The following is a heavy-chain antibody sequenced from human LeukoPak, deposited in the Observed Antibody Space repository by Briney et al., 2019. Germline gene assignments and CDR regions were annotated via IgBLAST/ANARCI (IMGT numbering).Heavy chain of an antibody. J-gene: IGHJ5*02. CDR3: ASWYSSSWETNWFDP. D-gene: IGHD6-13*01. Sequence: GGSLRLSCAASGFTFSSYEMNWVRQAPGKGLEWVSYISSSGSTIYYADPVKGRFTISRDNAKNSLYLQMNSLRAEDTAVYYCASWYSSSWETNWFDPWGQGTLVTVSS. CDR1: GFTFSSYE. V-gene: IGHV3-48*03. CDR2: ISSSGSTI.